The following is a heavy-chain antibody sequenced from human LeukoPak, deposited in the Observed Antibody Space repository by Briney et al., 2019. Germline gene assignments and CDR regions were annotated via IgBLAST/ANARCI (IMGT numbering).Heavy chain of an antibody. V-gene: IGHV4-34*01. CDR2: INHGGST. CDR3: ARQNLNSSLYSFDY. J-gene: IGHJ4*02. Sequence: SETLSLTCAVYGASFSGYCWTWIRQPPGRGLEWIGEINHGGSTNYNPSLKSRVAISVDTSKNQFSLILTSVTAADTAVYCCARQNLNSSLYSFDYWGQGTLVTVPS. D-gene: IGHD3-16*02. CDR1: GASFSGYC.